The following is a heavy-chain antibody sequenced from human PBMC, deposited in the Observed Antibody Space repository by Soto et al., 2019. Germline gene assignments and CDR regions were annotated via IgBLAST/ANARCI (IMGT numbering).Heavy chain of an antibody. Sequence: SETLSLTCSVSGGSMDRYYWNWIRQPPGKGLEWIGCVYYSGSANYNPSLKSRLTVSVDTSKNQFSLKLTSVTASDTALYYCARAAGEGSPYNWFDPWGQGTLVTVS. CDR2: VYYSGSA. V-gene: IGHV4-59*01. J-gene: IGHJ5*02. CDR1: GGSMDRYY. CDR3: ARAAGEGSPYNWFDP.